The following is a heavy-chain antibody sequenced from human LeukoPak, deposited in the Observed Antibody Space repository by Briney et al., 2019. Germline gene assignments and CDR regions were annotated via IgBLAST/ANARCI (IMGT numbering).Heavy chain of an antibody. CDR3: ARGDWFDP. J-gene: IGHJ5*02. D-gene: IGHD2-21*01. Sequence: SVKVSCKASGYTFTSYDINWVRQAPGQGLEWMGWVSGYNGNTNYAQKFEGRVAMTTDTSSSTAYMELRSLKSVDAAIYCCARGDWFDPWGQGTLVTVSS. V-gene: IGHV1-18*01. CDR2: VSGYNGNT. CDR1: GYTFTSYD.